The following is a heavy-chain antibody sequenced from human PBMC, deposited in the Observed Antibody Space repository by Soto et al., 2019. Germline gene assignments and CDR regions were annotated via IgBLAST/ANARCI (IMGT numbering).Heavy chain of an antibody. Sequence: GGSLRLSCTASGFTFGDYAMSWVRQAPGKGLEWVGFIRSKAYGGTTEYAASVKGRFTISRDDSKSIAYLQMNSLKTEDTAVYYCTRDPNVTYYYDSSGPKIWGQGTLVTVSS. D-gene: IGHD3-22*01. CDR2: IRSKAYGGTT. CDR1: GFTFGDYA. J-gene: IGHJ4*02. CDR3: TRDPNVTYYYDSSGPKI. V-gene: IGHV3-49*04.